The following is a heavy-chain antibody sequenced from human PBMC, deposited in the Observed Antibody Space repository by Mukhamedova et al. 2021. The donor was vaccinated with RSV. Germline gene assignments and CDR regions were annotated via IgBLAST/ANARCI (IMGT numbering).Heavy chain of an antibody. D-gene: IGHD6-25*01. CDR2: ISGSGHTT. V-gene: IGHV3-23*01. Sequence: TFSRSALSWVRHSTGKGLEWVAAISGSGHTTYYADSVKGRFTVSRDNSKDTLFLQMNSLRGEDAALYYCARGGFNDAFDHWGQGRM. J-gene: IGHJ3*01. CDR3: ARGGFNDAFDH. CDR1: TFSRSA.